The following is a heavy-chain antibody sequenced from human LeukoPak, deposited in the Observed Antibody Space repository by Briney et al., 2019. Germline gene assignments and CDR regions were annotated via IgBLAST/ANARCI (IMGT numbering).Heavy chain of an antibody. CDR3: ARESPVFDS. Sequence: GGSLRLSCAASGLSFRIFAMTCVRQAPGKGLDWVSVISGNGGTTYYADSVKGRFTISRDNSKNTLYLQMNSLRADDSAVYYRARESPVFDSWGQGTLVTVS. CDR2: ISGNGGTT. J-gene: IGHJ4*02. V-gene: IGHV3-23*01. CDR1: GLSFRIFA.